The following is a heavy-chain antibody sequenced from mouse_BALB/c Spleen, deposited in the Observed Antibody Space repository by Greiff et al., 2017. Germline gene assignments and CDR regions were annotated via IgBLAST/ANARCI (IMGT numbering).Heavy chain of an antibody. D-gene: IGHD3-1*01. Sequence: EVKLMESGPGLVKPSQSLSLTCSVTGYSITSGYYWNWIRQFPGNKLEWMGYISYDGSNNYNPSLKNRISITRDTSKNQFFLKLNSVTTEDTATYYCALDSSGYVGWFAYWGQGTLVTVSA. J-gene: IGHJ3*01. V-gene: IGHV3-6*02. CDR3: ALDSSGYVGWFAY. CDR1: GYSITSGYY. CDR2: ISYDGSN.